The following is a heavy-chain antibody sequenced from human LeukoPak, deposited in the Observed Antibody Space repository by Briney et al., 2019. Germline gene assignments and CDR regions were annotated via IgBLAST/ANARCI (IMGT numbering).Heavy chain of an antibody. J-gene: IGHJ4*02. V-gene: IGHV3-21*04. D-gene: IGHD6-19*01. CDR2: ISSSSSYI. CDR1: GFTFSSYS. CDR3: AKVLAVAGYEADY. Sequence: PGGSLRLSCAASGFTFSSYSMNWVRQAPGKGLEWVSSISSSSSYIYYADSVKGRFTISRDNAKNSLYLQMNSLRAEDTAVYYCAKVLAVAGYEADYWGQGTLVTVSS.